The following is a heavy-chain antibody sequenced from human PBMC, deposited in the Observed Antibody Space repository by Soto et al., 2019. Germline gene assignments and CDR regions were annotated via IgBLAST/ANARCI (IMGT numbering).Heavy chain of an antibody. CDR3: ARDGAWWDKGDIGNYYYYMDV. V-gene: IGHV3-48*01. CDR2: ISSSSSTI. Sequence: GGSLRLSCAASGFTFSSYSMNWVHQAPGKGLEWVSYISSSSSTIYYADSVKGRFTISRDNAKNSLYLQMNSLRAEDTAVYYCARDGAWWDKGDIGNYYYYMDVWGKGTTVTVSS. CDR1: GFTFSSYS. J-gene: IGHJ6*03. D-gene: IGHD2-15*01.